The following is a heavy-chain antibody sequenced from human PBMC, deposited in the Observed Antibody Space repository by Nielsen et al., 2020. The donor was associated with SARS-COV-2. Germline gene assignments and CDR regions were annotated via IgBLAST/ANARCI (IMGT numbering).Heavy chain of an antibody. D-gene: IGHD3-3*01. CDR3: AREFIAPGFLEWSLYYMDV. V-gene: IGHV3-21*01. Sequence: GESLKISCAASGFIFSSYSMNWVRQAPGKGLEWVSSISSSSSYIYYADSVKGRFTISRDNAKNSLYLQMNSLRAEDTAVYYCAREFIAPGFLEWSLYYMDVWGKGTTVTVSS. CDR2: ISSSSSYI. J-gene: IGHJ6*03. CDR1: GFIFSSYS.